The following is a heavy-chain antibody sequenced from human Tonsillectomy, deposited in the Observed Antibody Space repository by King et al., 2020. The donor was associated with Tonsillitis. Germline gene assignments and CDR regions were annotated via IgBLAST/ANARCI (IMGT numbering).Heavy chain of an antibody. CDR2: ISPNSGGT. CDR1: GYTFTGYH. V-gene: IGHV1-2*02. J-gene: IGHJ3*02. Sequence: QLVQSGAEVKKPGASVKVSCKASGYTFTGYHMHWVRQARGQGLEWMGWISPNSGGTNYAQMFQGRVTMTRDTSITTAYMELSGLRSDDTAVYYWAESGTAYGAFDIWGQGTMVTVSS. CDR3: AESGTAYGAFDI. D-gene: IGHD3-16*01.